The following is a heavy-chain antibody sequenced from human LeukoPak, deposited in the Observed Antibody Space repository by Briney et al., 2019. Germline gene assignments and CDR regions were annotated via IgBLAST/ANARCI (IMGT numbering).Heavy chain of an antibody. V-gene: IGHV3-48*02. CDR2: ISRSGSTI. CDR1: VFTLTIYS. D-gene: IGHD6-13*01. J-gene: IGHJ4*02. Sequence: GGSLRLSSAPSVFTLTIYSMNWVRPAPRKRLESVSYISRSGSTIYYADSVKGRFTTSTDNAQNTRYLQKNSIRDENTPVYYYAREALQQLVPGYWVQGTLVGVS. CDR3: AREALQQLVPGY.